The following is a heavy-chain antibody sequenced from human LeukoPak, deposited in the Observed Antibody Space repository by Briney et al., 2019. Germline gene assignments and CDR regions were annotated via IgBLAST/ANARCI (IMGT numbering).Heavy chain of an antibody. D-gene: IGHD6-13*01. CDR1: GGTFSSYA. CDR2: IIPIFGTA. Sequence: SVKVSCKASGGTFSSYAISWVRQAPGQGLEWMGGIIPIFGTANYAQKFQGRVTITADESTSTAYMELSSLRSEDTAVYYCARVAAARQRYFDYWGQGTLVTVSS. CDR3: ARVAAARQRYFDY. J-gene: IGHJ4*02. V-gene: IGHV1-69*13.